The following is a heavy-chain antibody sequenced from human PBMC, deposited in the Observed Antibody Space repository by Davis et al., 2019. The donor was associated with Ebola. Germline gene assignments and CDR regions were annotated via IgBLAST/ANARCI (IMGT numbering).Heavy chain of an antibody. CDR2: IIPIFGTA. CDR3: ARGRGMITFGGVRFDY. J-gene: IGHJ4*02. Sequence: SVKVSCKASGGTFSTYAISWVRQALGQGLEWMGGIIPIFGTANYAQKFQGRVTITADKSTSTAYMELSSLRSEDTAVYYCARGRGMITFGGVRFDYWGQGTLVTVSS. CDR1: GGTFSTYA. V-gene: IGHV1-69*06. D-gene: IGHD3-16*01.